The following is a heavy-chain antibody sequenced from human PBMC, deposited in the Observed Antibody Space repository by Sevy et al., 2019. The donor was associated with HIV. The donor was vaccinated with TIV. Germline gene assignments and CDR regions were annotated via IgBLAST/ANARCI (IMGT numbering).Heavy chain of an antibody. CDR1: GFTFSTYT. CDR3: ARDASAYDGFDY. D-gene: IGHD5-12*01. Sequence: GGSLRLSCAASGFTFSTYTMNWVRQAPGKGLEWVSSITGSSSYMFYADSVKGRFTISRDNAENSLYLQMNSLRAEDTAMYYCARDASAYDGFDYWGQGSLVTVSS. CDR2: ITGSSSYM. J-gene: IGHJ4*02. V-gene: IGHV3-21*01.